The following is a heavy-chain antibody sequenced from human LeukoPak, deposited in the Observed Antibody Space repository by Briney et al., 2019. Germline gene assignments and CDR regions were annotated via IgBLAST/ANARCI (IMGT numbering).Heavy chain of an antibody. J-gene: IGHJ4*02. Sequence: PSETLSLTCTVSGGSISSYYWSWIRQPPGKGLEWIGYIYYSGSTNYNPSLKSRVTISVDMSKNQFSLKLSSVTAADTAVYYCARLGRGSFLSYFDYWGQGTLVTASS. V-gene: IGHV4-59*08. D-gene: IGHD1-26*01. CDR2: IYYSGST. CDR3: ARLGRGSFLSYFDY. CDR1: GGSISSYY.